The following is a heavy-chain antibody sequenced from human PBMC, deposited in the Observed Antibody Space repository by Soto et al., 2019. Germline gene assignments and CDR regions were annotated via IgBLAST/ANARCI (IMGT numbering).Heavy chain of an antibody. CDR3: AEVYGSGSYSVDY. CDR2: IYYSGST. Sequence: SETLSLTCTVSGGSISSYYWSWIRQPPGKGLEWIGYIYYSGSTNYNPSLKSRVTISVDTSKNQFSLKLSSVTAADTAVYYCAEVYGSGSYSVDYWGQGTLVTVSS. CDR1: GGSISSYY. D-gene: IGHD3-10*01. J-gene: IGHJ4*02. V-gene: IGHV4-59*08.